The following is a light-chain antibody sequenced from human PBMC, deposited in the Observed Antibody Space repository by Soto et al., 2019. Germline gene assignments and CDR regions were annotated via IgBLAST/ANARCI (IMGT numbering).Light chain of an antibody. V-gene: IGKV1-39*01. J-gene: IGKJ2*01. Sequence: DIQMTQSPSSLSASVGDRVTITCRASQSISIYLNWYQQKPGKAPKLLIYAASSLQSGVPSRFSGRESVTDFTLTISSLQPEDFAAYYCQQSYSTPPTAFGQGNKLEIK. CDR2: AAS. CDR3: QQSYSTPPTA. CDR1: QSISIY.